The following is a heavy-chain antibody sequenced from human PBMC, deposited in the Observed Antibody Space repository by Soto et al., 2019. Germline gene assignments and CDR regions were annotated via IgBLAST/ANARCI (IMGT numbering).Heavy chain of an antibody. V-gene: IGHV1-69*02. Sequence: QVQLVQSGAEVKKPGSSVKVSCKASGGTFSSYSLSWVRQAPGQGLEWMGRIIPILGIANYAQKFQGRVTITADKSTSTAYMELSSLRSEDTAVYYCARSRGDDYPFDYWGQGTLVTVSS. J-gene: IGHJ4*02. CDR2: IIPILGIA. D-gene: IGHD3-10*01. CDR3: ARSRGDDYPFDY. CDR1: GGTFSSYS.